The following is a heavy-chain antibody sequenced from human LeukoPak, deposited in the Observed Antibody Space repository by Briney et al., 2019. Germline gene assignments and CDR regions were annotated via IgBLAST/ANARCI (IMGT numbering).Heavy chain of an antibody. CDR1: GATFSRYA. V-gene: IGHV1-69*05. CDR3: ARGRSSQNYYYICMDV. D-gene: IGHD6-13*01. J-gene: IGHJ6*03. CDR2: IIPIIGTA. Sequence: ASVKVSCKASGATFSRYAISWVRQARGQGLEWMGGIIPIIGTANYAQTFQGRVTITTDESTSTAYMELSSLRSEDTAVYYCARGRSSQNYYYICMDVWGKGTTVTVSS.